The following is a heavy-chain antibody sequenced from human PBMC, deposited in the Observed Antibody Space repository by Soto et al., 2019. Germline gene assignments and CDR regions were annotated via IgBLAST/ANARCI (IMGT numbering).Heavy chain of an antibody. CDR2: TYYRSKWYN. Sequence: SPTLSLPCAISGDSVSSNSAAWNWIRQSASRGLEWLGRTYYRSKWYNDYAVSVKSRITINPDTSKNQFSLQLNSVTPEDTAVYYCARWIQGSHAFEIWGQGTMVTVSS. J-gene: IGHJ3*02. D-gene: IGHD5-18*01. V-gene: IGHV6-1*01. CDR1: GDSVSSNSAA. CDR3: ARWIQGSHAFEI.